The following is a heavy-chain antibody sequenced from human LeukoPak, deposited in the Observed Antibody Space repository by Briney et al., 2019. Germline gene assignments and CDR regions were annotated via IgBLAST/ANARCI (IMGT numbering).Heavy chain of an antibody. CDR1: GFTFSTYW. J-gene: IGHJ4*02. V-gene: IGHV3-74*01. Sequence: GGSLRLSCAASGFTFSTYWMHCVRQTPGKGLVWVSRINTDGSTTNYADSVKGRFTISRDNAKNTLYLQMNSLRSEHTAVYYCARVLQGEWFFDYWGQGTLVTVSS. CDR2: INTDGSTT. CDR3: ARVLQGEWFFDY. D-gene: IGHD3-3*01.